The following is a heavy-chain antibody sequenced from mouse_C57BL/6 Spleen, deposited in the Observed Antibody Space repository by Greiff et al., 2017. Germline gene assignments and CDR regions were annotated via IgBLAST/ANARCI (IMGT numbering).Heavy chain of an antibody. CDR3: AAGGYYYGSRFAY. D-gene: IGHD1-1*01. CDR2: IDPSDSYT. V-gene: IGHV1-50*01. CDR1: GYTFTSYW. J-gene: IGHJ3*01. Sequence: QVQLQQPGAELVKPGASVKLSCKASGYTFTSYWMQWVKQRPGQGLEWIGEIDPSDSYTNYNQKFKGKATLTVDTSSSTAYMQLSSLTSEDSAVYYCAAGGYYYGSRFAYWGQGTLVTVSA.